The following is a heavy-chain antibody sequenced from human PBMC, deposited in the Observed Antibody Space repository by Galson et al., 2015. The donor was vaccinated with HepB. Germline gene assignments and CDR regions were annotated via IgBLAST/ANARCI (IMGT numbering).Heavy chain of an antibody. Sequence: SLRLSCAASGFRFNNYAMSWVRQAPGKGLEWVSGMSGSGGSTYYADSVKGRFTISRDNSKNTLWLQMSSLRAEDTAVYYCAKNPYYASNGYYSFDSWGQGTRVTVSS. CDR2: MSGSGGST. CDR3: AKNPYYASNGYYSFDS. J-gene: IGHJ4*02. V-gene: IGHV3-23*01. D-gene: IGHD3-22*01. CDR1: GFRFNNYA.